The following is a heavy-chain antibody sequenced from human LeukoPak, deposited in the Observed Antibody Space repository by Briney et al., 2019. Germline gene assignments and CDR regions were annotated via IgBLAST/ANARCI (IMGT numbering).Heavy chain of an antibody. CDR2: LYHSDSI. Sequence: SETLSLTCAVSGYSISSGNYWIWIRQPPGKGLEWFGILYHSDSIYYNPSLESRVTMSVDTSKNQFSLKLSYVTAADTAVYYCARQHDSYHYYYVDVWGKGTTVTVSS. J-gene: IGHJ6*03. CDR3: ARQHDSYHYYYVDV. D-gene: IGHD6-13*01. CDR1: GYSISSGNY. V-gene: IGHV4-38-2*01.